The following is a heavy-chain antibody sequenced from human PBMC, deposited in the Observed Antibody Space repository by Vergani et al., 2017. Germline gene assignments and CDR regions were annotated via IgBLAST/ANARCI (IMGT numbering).Heavy chain of an antibody. Sequence: VQLVESGGGVVQPGRSLRLSCAASGFTFSSYGMHWVRQAPGKGLEWVSAISGSGGSTYYADSVKGRFTISRDNSKNTLYLQMNSLRAEDTAVYYCARAPRDYDSSGYSDYWGQGTLVTVSS. J-gene: IGHJ4*02. CDR1: GFTFSSYG. CDR2: ISGSGGST. V-gene: IGHV3-23*04. CDR3: ARAPRDYDSSGYSDY. D-gene: IGHD3-22*01.